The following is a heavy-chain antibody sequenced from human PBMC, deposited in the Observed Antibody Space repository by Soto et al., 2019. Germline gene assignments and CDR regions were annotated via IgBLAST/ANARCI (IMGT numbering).Heavy chain of an antibody. Sequence: TWETLSLTCAVYGGSFSDYFWAWIRQPPGKGLEWIGEINHGGSTDYNPSLKSRVAISADTPKNQFSLRLTSVTTADTAVYYCARISTYYDFWTDYYPDVWGQGTTVTVSS. V-gene: IGHV4-34*01. D-gene: IGHD3-3*01. CDR1: GGSFSDYF. J-gene: IGHJ6*02. CDR3: ARISTYYDFWTDYYPDV. CDR2: INHGGST.